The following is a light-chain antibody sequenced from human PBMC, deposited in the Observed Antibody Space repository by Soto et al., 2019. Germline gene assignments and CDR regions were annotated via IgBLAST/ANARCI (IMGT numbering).Light chain of an antibody. CDR3: QSCDSSLSGFYV. CDR1: SSNIGAGYD. J-gene: IGLJ1*01. CDR2: GNS. Sequence: VLTQPPSVSGAPGQRVTISCTGSSSNIGAGYDVHWYQQLPGTAPKLLIYGNSNRPSGVPDRFSGSKSGTSASLAITGLQAEDEADYYCQSCDSSLSGFYVFGTGTKVTVL. V-gene: IGLV1-40*01.